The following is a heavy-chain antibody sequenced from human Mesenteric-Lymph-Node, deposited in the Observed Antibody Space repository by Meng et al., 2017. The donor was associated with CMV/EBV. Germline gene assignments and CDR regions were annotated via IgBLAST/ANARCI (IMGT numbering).Heavy chain of an antibody. V-gene: IGHV4-34*01. D-gene: IGHD3-9*01. CDR2: INHSGST. CDR1: SFRGYY. CDR3: ARMYPYYNILTGYITGGFDY. Sequence: SFRGYYWSWIRQPPGKGLEWIGEINHSGSTNYNPSLKSRVTISVDTSKNQFSLKLSSVTAADTAVYYCARMYPYYNILTGYITGGFDYWGQGTLVTVSS. J-gene: IGHJ4*02.